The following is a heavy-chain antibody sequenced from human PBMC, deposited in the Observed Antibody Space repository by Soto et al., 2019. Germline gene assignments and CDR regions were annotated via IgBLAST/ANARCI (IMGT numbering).Heavy chain of an antibody. CDR2: IIPVLGTT. D-gene: IGHD2-2*02. CDR3: AAGGSNGYIR. V-gene: IGHV1-69*01. CDR1: RDTFNDYA. Sequence: QVQLVQSGAEVRKPGSSVKVSCKASRDTFNDYAITWVRQAPGQGLEWMGGIIPVLGTTKYAQKFQGRVTMTADESTSTAYMELNSLTSEDRAVYYCAAGGSNGYIRWGQGTQVGVSS. J-gene: IGHJ4*02.